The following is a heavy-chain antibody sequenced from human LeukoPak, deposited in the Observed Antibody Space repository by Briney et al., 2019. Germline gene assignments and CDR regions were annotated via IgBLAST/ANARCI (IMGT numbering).Heavy chain of an antibody. D-gene: IGHD2-15*01. CDR3: ARLLAGCPGGRCRAHFDY. CDR1: GDSISSNY. CDR2: IYYSGDT. V-gene: IGHV4-59*01. J-gene: IGHJ4*02. Sequence: PSETLSLTCSVSGDSISSNYWSCMRQPPGKGLEWSGYIYYSGDTNYNPSLKSRVTMSVDTSKNQFSLNLKSVTAADTAVYHCARLLAGCPGGRCRAHFDYWGQGTLVTVSP.